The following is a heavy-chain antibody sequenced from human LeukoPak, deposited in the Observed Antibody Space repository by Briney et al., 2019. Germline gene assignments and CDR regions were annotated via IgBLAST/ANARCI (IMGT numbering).Heavy chain of an antibody. CDR3: ATESRTQGYAIDY. CDR2: FYSGGGT. V-gene: IGHV3-53*04. CDR1: GFIVSNNY. Sequence: GGSLRLSCAASGFIVSNNYMSWVRQAPGKGLEWVSVFYSGGGTYYADSVKGRLTISRHSSNNTLYLQMNSLRAEDTAVYYCATESRTQGYAIDYWGQGTLVTVSS. J-gene: IGHJ4*02. D-gene: IGHD2-2*01.